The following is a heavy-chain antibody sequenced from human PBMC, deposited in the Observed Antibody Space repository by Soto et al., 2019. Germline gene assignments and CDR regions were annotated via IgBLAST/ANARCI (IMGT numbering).Heavy chain of an antibody. D-gene: IGHD2-15*01. CDR3: ARAHAPTLPFDY. CDR1: GGSIRNVD. J-gene: IGHJ4*01. CDR2: IFHSGNA. Sequence: SETLSLSCAVSGGSIRNVDWSWIRQAPGKGLEWIGFIFHSGNAKYSPSLKSRVTISVDTSKNQFSLSLDSVTAADTAVYFCARAHAPTLPFDYWGQGTLVTVSS. V-gene: IGHV4-59*01.